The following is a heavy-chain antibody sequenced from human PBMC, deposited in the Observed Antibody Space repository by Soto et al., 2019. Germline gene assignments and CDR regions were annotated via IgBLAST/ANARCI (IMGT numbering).Heavy chain of an antibody. V-gene: IGHV3-23*05. Sequence: GGSLRLSCAASGFTFSSYAMHWVRQAPGKGLECVSGIYGNGGGIQYADSVRGRFTISRDNSKNTVWLQMTDLRADDTAVYYCAKDAVYNDGLWLMDHWGQGTQVTV. CDR3: AKDAVYNDGLWLMDH. J-gene: IGHJ4*02. D-gene: IGHD1-1*01. CDR2: IYGNGGGI. CDR1: GFTFSSYA.